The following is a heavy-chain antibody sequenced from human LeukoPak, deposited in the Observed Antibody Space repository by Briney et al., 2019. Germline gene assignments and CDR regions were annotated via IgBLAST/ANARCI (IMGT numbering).Heavy chain of an antibody. J-gene: IGHJ4*02. V-gene: IGHV3-74*01. D-gene: IGHD3-10*01. CDR3: AREYGSGTYYWHYFDY. CDR2: LNTDGSST. Sequence: GGSLRLSCAASGVTFSSYWMHWVPPAPGKGRVWVFRLNTDGSSTNYADSVKGRFTISRDNAKNTLYLQMNSLRADDTAVYYCAREYGSGTYYWHYFDYWGQGTLVTVSS. CDR1: GVTFSSYW.